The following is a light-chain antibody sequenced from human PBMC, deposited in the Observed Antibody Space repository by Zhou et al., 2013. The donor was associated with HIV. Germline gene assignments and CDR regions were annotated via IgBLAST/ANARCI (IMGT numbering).Light chain of an antibody. Sequence: EIVLTQSPDTLSLSPGERVILSCRASETGRYNSLAWYQQKSGQAPRLLIYGASSRATGIPDRFSGSGFGADFTLTISSLEPEDFAVYYCQQYDTWPSFGQGTKLQIK. V-gene: IGKV3-20*01. CDR1: ETGRYNS. CDR2: GAS. CDR3: QQYDTWPS. J-gene: IGKJ2*01.